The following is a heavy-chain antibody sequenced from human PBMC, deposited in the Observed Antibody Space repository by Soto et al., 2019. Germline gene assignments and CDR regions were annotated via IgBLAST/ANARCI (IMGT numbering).Heavy chain of an antibody. CDR1: GGTFSSYT. D-gene: IGHD3-10*01. CDR3: ARLTPRGAQTS. Sequence: QVQLVQSGAEVKKPGSSVKVSCKASGGTFSSYTISWVRQAPGQGLEWMGRIIPILGIANYAQKFQGRVTXTXXKSTSTAYMELSSLRSEDTAVYYCARLTPRGAQTSWGQGTLVTVSS. V-gene: IGHV1-69*02. J-gene: IGHJ5*02. CDR2: IIPILGIA.